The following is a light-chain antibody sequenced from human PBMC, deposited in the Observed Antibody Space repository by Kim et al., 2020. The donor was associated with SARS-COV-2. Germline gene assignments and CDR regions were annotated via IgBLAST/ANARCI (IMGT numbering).Light chain of an antibody. V-gene: IGLV3-19*01. Sequence: SSELTQDPAVSVALGQTVRITCQGDSLRSFYASWYQLKAGQAPVFVLYGKNNRPSGIPDRFSGSSSGNTASMTISGAQAEDEADYYCNSRDSSGNSYVFGTGTKVTVL. CDR3: NSRDSSGNSYV. J-gene: IGLJ1*01. CDR2: GKN. CDR1: SLRSFY.